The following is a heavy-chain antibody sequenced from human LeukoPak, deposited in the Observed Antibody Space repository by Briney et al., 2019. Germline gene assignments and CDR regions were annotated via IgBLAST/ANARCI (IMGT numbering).Heavy chain of an antibody. V-gene: IGHV4-4*07. Sequence: SETLSLTCRVSGGFLSNYNWNWIRQSAGKGMEWKGRIYISGSTDYNPSLKSRVTMSVDASKNEFSLRLNSVTAADSAVYYCARTSGRSWFYYYIDVWGKGTTVTVSS. J-gene: IGHJ6*03. CDR3: ARTSGRSWFYYYIDV. CDR2: IYISGST. CDR1: GGFLSNYN. D-gene: IGHD2-15*01.